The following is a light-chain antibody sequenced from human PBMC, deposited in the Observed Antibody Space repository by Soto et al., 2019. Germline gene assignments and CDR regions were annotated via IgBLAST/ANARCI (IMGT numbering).Light chain of an antibody. V-gene: IGKV1-39*01. CDR2: EAS. Sequence: DIQMTQFPSSLSASIGDRVTISCRASQSLYNYLNWYQQQPGKAPRLLIYEASSLQSDVPSRFSVSGSVTDFDLTISSLQPEDFPTYYCQQSYSVRFTLGQGAKVDIK. J-gene: IGKJ2*01. CDR1: QSLYNY. CDR3: QQSYSVRFT.